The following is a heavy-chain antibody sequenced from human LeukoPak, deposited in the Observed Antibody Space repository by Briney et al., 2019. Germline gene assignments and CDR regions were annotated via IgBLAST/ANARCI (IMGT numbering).Heavy chain of an antibody. Sequence: SETLSLTCTVSGGSISSYYWSWIRQPAGQGLEWIGRIYTSGSTNYNPSLKSRVTMSVDTSKNQFSLKLSSVTAADTAVYYCARDAVHLWFGEFNFDYWGQGTLVTVSS. J-gene: IGHJ4*02. D-gene: IGHD3-10*01. CDR3: ARDAVHLWFGEFNFDY. CDR2: IYTSGST. CDR1: GGSISSYY. V-gene: IGHV4-4*07.